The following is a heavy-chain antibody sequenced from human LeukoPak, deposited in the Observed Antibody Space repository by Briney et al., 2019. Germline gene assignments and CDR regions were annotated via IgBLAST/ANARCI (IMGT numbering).Heavy chain of an antibody. V-gene: IGHV1-2*02. CDR3: ARSQWELEGVLDY. Sequence: GASVKVSCKASGYTFTGYYMHWVRQAPGQGLEWMGWINPNSGGTNYAQKFQGRATMTRDTSISTAYMELSRLRSDDTAVYYCARSQWELEGVLDYWGQGTLVTVSS. J-gene: IGHJ4*02. CDR1: GYTFTGYY. CDR2: INPNSGGT. D-gene: IGHD1-26*01.